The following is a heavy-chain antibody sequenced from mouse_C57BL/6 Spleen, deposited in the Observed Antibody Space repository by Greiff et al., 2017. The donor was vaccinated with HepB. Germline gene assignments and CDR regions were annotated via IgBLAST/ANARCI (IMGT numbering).Heavy chain of an antibody. CDR2: INPNNGGT. CDR1: AYTFTDYN. Sequence: EVQLQQSGPELVKPGASVKMSCKASAYTFTDYNMHWVKQSHGKSLEWIGYINPNNGGTSYNQKFKGKATLTVNKSSSTAYMELRSLTSEDSAVYYCARSGAAYYSNPYYFDYWGQGTTLTVSS. J-gene: IGHJ2*01. D-gene: IGHD2-5*01. V-gene: IGHV1-22*01. CDR3: ARSGAAYYSNPYYFDY.